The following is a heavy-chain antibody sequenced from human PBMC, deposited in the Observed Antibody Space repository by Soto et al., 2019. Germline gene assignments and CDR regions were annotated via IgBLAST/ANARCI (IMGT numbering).Heavy chain of an antibody. D-gene: IGHD6-13*01. CDR2: GYHSGST. CDR3: AVPGAGDFDY. V-gene: IGHV4-4*02. J-gene: IGHJ4*02. CDR1: GASISTNNW. Sequence: SETLSLTCAVSGASISTNNWWSWVRQPPGKGLEWIGEGYHSGSTNCNPSLKSRVTISIDKSKNQFSLRLTSMTAAATVVYYCAVPGAGDFDYWSQGTLVTVSS.